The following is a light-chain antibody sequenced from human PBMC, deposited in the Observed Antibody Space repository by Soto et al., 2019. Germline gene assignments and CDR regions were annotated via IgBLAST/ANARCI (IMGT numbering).Light chain of an antibody. CDR1: SADVGGYNF. J-gene: IGLJ1*01. CDR3: ASYAGSQNYV. Sequence: QSVLTQPPSASGSLGQSVTISCTGTSADVGGYNFVSWYQQHPGKAPKLMIFEVSQRPSGVPDRFSGSKSGNTASLTVSELHAEDEADYYCASYAGSQNYVFGTGTKLTVL. V-gene: IGLV2-8*01. CDR2: EVS.